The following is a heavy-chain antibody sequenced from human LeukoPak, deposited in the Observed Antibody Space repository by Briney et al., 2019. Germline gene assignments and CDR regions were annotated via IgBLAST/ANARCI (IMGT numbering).Heavy chain of an antibody. Sequence: PGGSLRLSCAASGFTFRNYLMNWVRQAPGKGLEWVSYISSSSSTIYYADSVKGRFTISRDNAKNSLYLQMNSLRAEDTAVYYCARVVSRGYNYWGQGTLVTVSS. V-gene: IGHV3-48*01. CDR1: GFTFRNYL. J-gene: IGHJ4*02. CDR2: ISSSSSTI. D-gene: IGHD3-10*01. CDR3: ARVVSRGYNY.